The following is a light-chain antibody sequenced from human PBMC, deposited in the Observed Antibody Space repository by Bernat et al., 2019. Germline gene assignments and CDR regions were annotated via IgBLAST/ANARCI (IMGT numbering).Light chain of an antibody. V-gene: IGLV2-14*03. CDR1: SSDAGGYNY. Sequence: QSALTQPASVSGSLGQSIAISCTGDSSDAGGYNYVSWYQLRPGNAPQLIIYDASNRASGISDRFSGSKSGNTASLIISGLQAEDEADYHCCSYTACRGWAFGGGTKLTVL. CDR3: CSYTACRGWA. J-gene: IGLJ2*01. CDR2: DAS.